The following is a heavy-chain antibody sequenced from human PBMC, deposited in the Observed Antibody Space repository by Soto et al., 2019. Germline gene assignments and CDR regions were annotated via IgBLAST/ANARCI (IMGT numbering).Heavy chain of an antibody. CDR2: IVVGSGNT. D-gene: IGHD2-15*01. CDR3: AAAVNRYCSGGSCYSSEGGLDY. J-gene: IGHJ4*02. CDR1: GYTFTSYY. Sequence: SVKVSCNASGYTFTSYYMQLVRQARGQRLEWIGWIVVGSGNTNYAQKFQERVTITRDMSTSTAYMELSSLRSEDTAVYYCAAAVNRYCSGGSCYSSEGGLDYWGQGTLVTVSS. V-gene: IGHV1-58*02.